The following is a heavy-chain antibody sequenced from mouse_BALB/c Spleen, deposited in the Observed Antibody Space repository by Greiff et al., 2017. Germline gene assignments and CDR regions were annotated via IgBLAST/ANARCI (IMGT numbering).Heavy chain of an antibody. CDR1: GFNIKDTY. D-gene: IGHD1-1*01. J-gene: IGHJ1*01. V-gene: IGHV14-3*02. CDR2: IDPANGNT. Sequence: EVQLQQSGAELVKPGASVKLSCTASGFNIKDTYMHWVKQRPEQGLEWIGRIDPANGNTKYDPKFQGKATITADTSSNTAYLQLSSLTSEDTAVYYCARSYGSSYKDYWYFDVWGAGTTVTVSS. CDR3: ARSYGSSYKDYWYFDV.